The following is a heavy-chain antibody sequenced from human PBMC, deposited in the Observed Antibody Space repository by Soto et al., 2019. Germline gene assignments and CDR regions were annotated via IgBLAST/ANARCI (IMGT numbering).Heavy chain of an antibody. V-gene: IGHV4-34*01. CDR1: GGSFSGYY. CDR2: INHSGST. Sequence: PSETLSLTCAVYGGSFSGYYWSWIRQPPGKGLEWIGEINHSGSTNYNPSLKSRVTISVDTSKNQFSLKLSSVTAADTAVYYCARGNGSGSYYSPDFYYWGQGTLVTVSS. J-gene: IGHJ4*02. CDR3: ARGNGSGSYYSPDFYY. D-gene: IGHD3-10*01.